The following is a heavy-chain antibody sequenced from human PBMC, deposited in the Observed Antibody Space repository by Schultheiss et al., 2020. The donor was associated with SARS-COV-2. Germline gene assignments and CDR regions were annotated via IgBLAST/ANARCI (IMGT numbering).Heavy chain of an antibody. V-gene: IGHV3-21*04. CDR3: ARDALLGFRSGGGYYYYGMDV. J-gene: IGHJ6*02. D-gene: IGHD3-10*01. CDR1: GFTFSSYG. Sequence: GGSLRLSCAASGFTFSSYGMHWVRQAPGKGLEWVSGISWNSGSIGYADSVKGRFTISRDNAKNSLYLQMNSLRAEDTAVYYCARDALLGFRSGGGYYYYGMDVWGQGTTVTVSS. CDR2: ISWNSGSI.